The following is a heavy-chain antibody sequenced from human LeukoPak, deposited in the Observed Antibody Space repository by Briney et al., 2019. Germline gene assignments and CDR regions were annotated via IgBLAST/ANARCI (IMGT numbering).Heavy chain of an antibody. Sequence: PSEPLSLTCTVSGGSVSSGSYYWSWIRQPAGKGLEWIVYIYTSGSTHHNPSLKSRVTMSVDPSKNQFSLKLSSVTAADTAVYYCARDLSSSWYDFDYWGQGTLVTVSS. CDR3: ARDLSSSWYDFDY. CDR2: IYTSGST. V-gene: IGHV4-61*10. J-gene: IGHJ4*02. D-gene: IGHD6-13*01. CDR1: GGSVSSGSYY.